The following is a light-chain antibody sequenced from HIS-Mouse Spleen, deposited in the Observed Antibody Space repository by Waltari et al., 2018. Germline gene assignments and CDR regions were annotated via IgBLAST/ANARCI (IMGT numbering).Light chain of an antibody. CDR2: WAS. V-gene: IGKV4-1*01. Sequence: DIVMTQSPDSLAVSLGERATINCKSSQSVLYSSNNKNYLAWYQQKPGQPPKLLIYWASTRESGVPDRFSGSGSGTDFTLTISSLQAEDVAFYYCQQYYSTLIFTFGPGTKVDIK. J-gene: IGKJ3*01. CDR3: QQYYSTLIFT. CDR1: QSVLYSSNNKNY.